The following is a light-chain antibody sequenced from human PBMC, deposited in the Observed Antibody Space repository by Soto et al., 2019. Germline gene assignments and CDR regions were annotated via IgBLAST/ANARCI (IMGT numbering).Light chain of an antibody. Sequence: QSVLTQPASVSGSPGQSITISCTGTSSDVGGYNYVSWYQQHPGKAPKLMIYDVSNRPSGVSNRFSGSKSGNTASLTISGLQAEDEADYYCSSYTSSRTGVFGTGIKVTVL. V-gene: IGLV2-14*01. J-gene: IGLJ1*01. CDR2: DVS. CDR1: SSDVGGYNY. CDR3: SSYTSSRTGV.